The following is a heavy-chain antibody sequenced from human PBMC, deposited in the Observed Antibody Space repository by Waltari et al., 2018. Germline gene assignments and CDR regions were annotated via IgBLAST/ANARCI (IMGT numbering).Heavy chain of an antibody. J-gene: IGHJ4*02. CDR2: INHSGST. CDR1: GGSFSGYY. CDR3: ARDFSRIFDY. V-gene: IGHV4-34*01. D-gene: IGHD2-15*01. Sequence: QVQLQQWGAGLLKPSETLSLTCAVYGGSFSGYYWSWIRQPPGKGLEWIGEINHSGSTNYNPSLKSRVTISVDTSKNQFSLKLSSVTAADTAVYYCARDFSRIFDYWGQGTLVTVSS.